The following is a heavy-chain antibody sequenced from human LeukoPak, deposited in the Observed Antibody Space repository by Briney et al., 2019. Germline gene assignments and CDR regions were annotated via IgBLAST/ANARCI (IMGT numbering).Heavy chain of an antibody. V-gene: IGHV1-18*01. CDR2: ISAYNGNT. J-gene: IGHJ4*02. CDR3: ARGRGDYGDYDRLDY. D-gene: IGHD4-17*01. CDR1: GYTFTSYG. Sequence: ASVKVSCNASGYTFTSYGISWVRQAPGQGLEWMGWISAYNGNTNYAQKLQGRVTMTTDTSTSTAYMELRSLRSDDTAVYYCARGRGDYGDYDRLDYWGQGTLVTVSS.